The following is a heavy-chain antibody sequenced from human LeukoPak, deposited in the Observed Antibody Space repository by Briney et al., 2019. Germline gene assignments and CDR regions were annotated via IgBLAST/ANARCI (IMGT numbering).Heavy chain of an antibody. CDR1: GFTFSSYA. D-gene: IGHD1-26*01. CDR3: AKHRDGSGSYTSFDY. V-gene: IGHV3-23*01. Sequence: GGSLRLSCAASGFTFSSYAMSWVRQAPGKGLEWVSAISGSGGSTYYADSVKGRFTISRDNSKNTLHLQMNSLRAEDTAVYYCAKHRDGSGSYTSFDYWGQGTLVTVSS. CDR2: ISGSGGST. J-gene: IGHJ4*02.